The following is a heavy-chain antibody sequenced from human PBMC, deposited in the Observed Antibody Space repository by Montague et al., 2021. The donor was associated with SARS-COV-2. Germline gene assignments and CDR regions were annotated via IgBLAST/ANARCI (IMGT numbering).Heavy chain of an antibody. CDR2: IYMSGST. D-gene: IGHD1-26*01. CDR1: GGWKRGLY. J-gene: IGHJ5*02. CDR3: ARAGMVGAPNLFLNA. V-gene: IGHV4-4*07. Sequence: SETLSLTCSGPGGWKRGLYRTRIRLNAGDGPDSYGRIYMSGSTNHNPSLKSRASMSVDTSKMQISLNLRSVTAADTAIYYCARAGMVGAPNLFLNAWGPGILV.